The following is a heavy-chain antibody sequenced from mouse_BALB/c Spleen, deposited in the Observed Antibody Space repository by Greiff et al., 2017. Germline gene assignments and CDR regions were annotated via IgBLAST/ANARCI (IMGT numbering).Heavy chain of an antibody. CDR2: ISYDGSN. V-gene: IGHV3-6*02. CDR1: GYSITSGYY. CDR3: ARDGFFAY. Sequence: VQLQQSGPGLVKPSQSLSLSCSVTGYSITSGYYWNCIRQFPGNKLEWMGYISYDGSNNYNPSLKNRISITRDTSTNQFFLKLNSVTTEDTATYYCARDGFFAYWGQGTLDTVSA. J-gene: IGHJ3*01.